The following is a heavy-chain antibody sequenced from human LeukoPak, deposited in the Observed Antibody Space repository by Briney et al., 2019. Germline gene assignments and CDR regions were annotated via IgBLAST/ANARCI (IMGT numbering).Heavy chain of an antibody. CDR1: GYSFTSYW. D-gene: IGHD1-26*01. CDR2: IYPDDFDT. J-gene: IGHJ5*02. Sequence: PGESLKISCKASGYSFTSYWIAWVRQMPGKGLEWMGVIYPDDFDTRYSPSFQGQVTISADKSICTAFLQWSSLKASDTAIYYCARHGKLSASRNWFDPWGQGTLVTVSS. V-gene: IGHV5-51*01. CDR3: ARHGKLSASRNWFDP.